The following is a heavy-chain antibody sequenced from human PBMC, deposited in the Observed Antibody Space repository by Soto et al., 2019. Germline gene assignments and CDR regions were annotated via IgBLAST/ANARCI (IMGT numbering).Heavy chain of an antibody. Sequence: PGGSLRLSCVASGFTFSDYYMSWIRQAPGKGLEWVSYISSSSSYTNYADPVKGRFTISRDNAKNSLYLQMNSLRAEDTALYYCAKDLGYSWAGDAFDIWGQGTMVTVSS. J-gene: IGHJ3*02. CDR2: ISSSSSYT. CDR1: GFTFSDYY. CDR3: AKDLGYSWAGDAFDI. V-gene: IGHV3-11*05. D-gene: IGHD5-18*01.